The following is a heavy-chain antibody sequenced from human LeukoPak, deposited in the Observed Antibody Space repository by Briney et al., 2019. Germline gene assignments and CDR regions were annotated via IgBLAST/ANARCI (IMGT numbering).Heavy chain of an antibody. D-gene: IGHD6-13*01. CDR2: IYHSGST. J-gene: IGHJ6*02. CDR1: GGSISSSNW. CDR3: ARGSSFYSTYYYYYGMDV. V-gene: IGHV4-4*02. Sequence: SETLSLTCAVSGGSISSSNWWSWVRQPPGKGLEWIGEIYHSGSTNYNPSLKSRVTISVDTSKNQFSLKLSSVTAADTAVYYCARGSSFYSTYYYYYGMDVWGQGTTVTVSS.